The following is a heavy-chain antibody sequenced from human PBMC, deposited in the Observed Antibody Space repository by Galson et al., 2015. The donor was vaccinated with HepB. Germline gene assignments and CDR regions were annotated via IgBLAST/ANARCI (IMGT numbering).Heavy chain of an antibody. J-gene: IGHJ1*01. CDR2: IYYSGNT. V-gene: IGHV4-39*01. Sequence: ETLSLTCTVSGGSISSSSYYWGWIRQPPGKGLEWIGSIYYSGNTYYNPSLKSRLTMSVDTSKNQFSLRLSAVTATDTAVYYCARQGSGSYRFQVWGQGTLVTVSS. D-gene: IGHD3-10*01. CDR3: ARQGSGSYRFQV. CDR1: GGSISSSSYY.